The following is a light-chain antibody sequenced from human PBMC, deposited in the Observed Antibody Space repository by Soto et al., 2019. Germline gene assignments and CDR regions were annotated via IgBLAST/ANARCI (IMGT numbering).Light chain of an antibody. V-gene: IGLV2-14*01. J-gene: IGLJ1*01. Sequence: QSALTQPASVSGSPGQSITISCTGTSSDIGGYNFVSWYQQHAGKAPKLMIFEVSNRPSGVSNRFSGSKSGNMASLTISGLQPEDEADYYCSSYTSSSALDRVFGTGTKVTVL. CDR1: SSDIGGYNF. CDR3: SSYTSSSALDRV. CDR2: EVS.